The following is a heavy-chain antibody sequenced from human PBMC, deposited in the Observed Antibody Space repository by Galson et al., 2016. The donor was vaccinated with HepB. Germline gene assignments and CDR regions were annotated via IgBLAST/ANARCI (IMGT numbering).Heavy chain of an antibody. CDR2: VSYNGIT. J-gene: IGHJ5*02. CDR3: ARLVRWNYVFRLDP. V-gene: IGHV4-39*01. D-gene: IGHD1-7*01. Sequence: SETLSLTCTVSGGSVTSNNFYWGWIRQPPGKGLERIGAVSYNGITYYDPSVKSRVAISVDTSKRQFSLRLRSVTAADTAVYFCARLVRWNYVFRLDPWGQGNLVRVYS. CDR1: GGSVTSNNFY.